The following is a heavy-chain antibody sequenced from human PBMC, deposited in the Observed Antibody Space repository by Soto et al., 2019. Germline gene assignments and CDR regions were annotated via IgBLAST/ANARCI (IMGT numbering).Heavy chain of an antibody. V-gene: IGHV1-18*01. CDR1: GYSFTNYN. J-gene: IGHJ3*02. D-gene: IGHD1-26*01. CDR3: AREVGGTIFEAFDT. CDR2: ISTYNGNR. Sequence: QVHLVQSGAEVRKPGASVKVSCKASGYSFTNYNIGWVRQAPGQGLEWMGWISTYNGNRNYAQKFQGRVTMTTDTSTTTADMELRGLRPDDTAVYYCAREVGGTIFEAFDTWGQGTRVTVSS.